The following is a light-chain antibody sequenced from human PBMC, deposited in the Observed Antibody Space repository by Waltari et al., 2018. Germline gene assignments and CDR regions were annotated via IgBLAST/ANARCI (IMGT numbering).Light chain of an antibody. CDR3: QQYKSYPLT. Sequence: DIQVTQSPSFLSASVGDRVTITCRAGQGISSYLAWHQQKPGKAPKRLIYAASTLQSGGPSRFSGSGSGTEFTLTISSLQPEDFATYYCQQYKSYPLTFGGGTKVEI. CDR1: QGISSY. V-gene: IGKV1-9*01. J-gene: IGKJ4*01. CDR2: AAS.